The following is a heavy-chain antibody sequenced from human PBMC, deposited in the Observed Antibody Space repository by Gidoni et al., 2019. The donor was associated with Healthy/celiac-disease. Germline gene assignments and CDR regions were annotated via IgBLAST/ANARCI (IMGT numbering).Heavy chain of an antibody. CDR2: ISYDGSNK. D-gene: IGHD6-13*01. V-gene: IGHV3-30-3*01. CDR3: ARDRKEGSSTFDY. Sequence: QVQLVESGGGVVQPGRSLRLSCTASGFTFSSYAMHWVRQAPGKGLEWVAVISYDGSNKYYADSVKGRFTISRDNSKNTLYLQMNSLRAEDTAVYYCARDRKEGSSTFDYWGQGTLVTVSS. J-gene: IGHJ4*02. CDR1: GFTFSSYA.